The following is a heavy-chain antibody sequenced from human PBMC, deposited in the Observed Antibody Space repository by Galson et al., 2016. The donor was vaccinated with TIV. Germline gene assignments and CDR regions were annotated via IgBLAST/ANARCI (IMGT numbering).Heavy chain of an antibody. V-gene: IGHV1-8*02. CDR1: GYTFTSYA. Sequence: SVKVPCKASGYTFTSYAINWVRQATGKGLEWMGWMNPNSGNTGYAQTFRGRVTMTRNTSVRTAYMEMSSLRSEDTAVYYCARSGGYGDYWGQGTLVTVSS. CDR2: MNPNSGNT. J-gene: IGHJ4*02. CDR3: ARSGGYGDY. D-gene: IGHD5-12*01.